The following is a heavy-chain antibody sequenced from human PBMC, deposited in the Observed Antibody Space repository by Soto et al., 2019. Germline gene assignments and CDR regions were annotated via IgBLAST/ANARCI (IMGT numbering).Heavy chain of an antibody. CDR3: ARDRAAGTIFLSRYYGMDV. Sequence: EVQLVESGGGLVKPGGSLRLSCAASGFAFSSYSMNLVRQAPGKGLEWVSSISSGSSYIYYADSVKGRFTISRDNAKNSLYLQRNSLRAEDTAVYYCARDRAAGTIFLSRYYGMDVWGQGTTVTVSS. V-gene: IGHV3-21*01. CDR2: ISSGSSYI. D-gene: IGHD3-3*01. J-gene: IGHJ6*02. CDR1: GFAFSSYS.